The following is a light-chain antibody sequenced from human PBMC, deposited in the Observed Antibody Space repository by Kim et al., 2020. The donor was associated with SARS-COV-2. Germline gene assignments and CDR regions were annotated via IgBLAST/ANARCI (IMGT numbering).Light chain of an antibody. V-gene: IGKV3-15*01. CDR2: GAS. CDR3: QQYNKWPLT. Sequence: VSPGETATLSCRASQSVSTDLAWYQQKPGQPPRLLIHGASTRATGFPARFSGSGSGTEFTLTISSLQSEDFAVYYCQQYNKWPLTFGGGTKVDIK. CDR1: QSVSTD. J-gene: IGKJ4*01.